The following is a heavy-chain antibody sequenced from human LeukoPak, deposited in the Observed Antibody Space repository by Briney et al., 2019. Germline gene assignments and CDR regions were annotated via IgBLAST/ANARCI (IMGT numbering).Heavy chain of an antibody. D-gene: IGHD4-17*01. J-gene: IGHJ4*02. CDR3: ARQSYGDYFDY. CDR1: GGSISSNY. Sequence: SETLSLTCTVSGGSISSNYWSWIRQPPGKGLEWIGYIYYRGSTSYNPSLKSRVTILVDTSKNQFSLKLRSMTAADTAVYYCARQSYGDYFDYWGQGTLVTVSS. V-gene: IGHV4-59*08. CDR2: IYYRGST.